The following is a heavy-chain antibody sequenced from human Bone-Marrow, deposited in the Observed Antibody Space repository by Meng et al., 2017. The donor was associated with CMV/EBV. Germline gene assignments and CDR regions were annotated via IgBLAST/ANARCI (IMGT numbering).Heavy chain of an antibody. D-gene: IGHD2-21*01. Sequence: SETLSLTCAVYGGSFSGYYWSWIRQPPGKGLEWIGEINHSGSTNYNPSLKSRVTISVDTSKNQFSLKLSSVTAADTAVYYCARGLWARFDPCGQGTLVTVSS. CDR2: INHSGST. CDR3: ARGLWARFDP. CDR1: GGSFSGYY. V-gene: IGHV4-34*01. J-gene: IGHJ5*02.